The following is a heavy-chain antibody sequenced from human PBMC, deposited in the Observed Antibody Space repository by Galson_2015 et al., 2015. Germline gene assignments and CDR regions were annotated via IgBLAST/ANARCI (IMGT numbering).Heavy chain of an antibody. V-gene: IGHV1-69*13. CDR1: GGTFSSYA. CDR3: ARDRIVVVPAGYYYYYGMDV. Sequence: SVKVSCKASGGTFSSYAISWVRQAPGQGLEWMGGIIPIFGTANYAQKFQGRVTITADESTSTAYMELSSLRSEDTAVYYCARDRIVVVPAGYYYYYGMDVWCQGTPVTVSS. D-gene: IGHD2-2*01. CDR2: IIPIFGTA. J-gene: IGHJ6*02.